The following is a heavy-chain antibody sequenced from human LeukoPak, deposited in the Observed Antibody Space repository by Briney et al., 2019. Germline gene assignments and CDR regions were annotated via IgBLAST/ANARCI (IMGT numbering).Heavy chain of an antibody. CDR1: GYTFTGYY. Sequence: ASVKVSCKASGYTFTGYYMHWVRQTPGQGLEWMGWINPNSGDTNYAQKFQGRVTMTRDTSISTAYMELSRLTSDDTAVYYCAKEEKLMVVASPNFDIWGQGTMVTVSS. CDR2: INPNSGDT. J-gene: IGHJ3*02. D-gene: IGHD2-21*01. CDR3: AKEEKLMVVASPNFDI. V-gene: IGHV1-2*02.